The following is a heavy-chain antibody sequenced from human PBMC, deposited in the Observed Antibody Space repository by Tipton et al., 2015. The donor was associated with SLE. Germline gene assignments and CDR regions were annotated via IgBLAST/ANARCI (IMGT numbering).Heavy chain of an antibody. Sequence: SLRLSCAASGFPFSTYEMSWVRQAPGKGLEWLSYISSSGTTFYYADSVKGRFTISRDNAKNSLFLQMNSLRAEDAAVYYCASGKFRQFLSPSGLAGFDYWGQGALVIVSS. D-gene: IGHD1-26*01. V-gene: IGHV3-48*03. CDR2: ISSSGTTF. CDR1: GFPFSTYE. J-gene: IGHJ4*02. CDR3: ASGKFRQFLSPSGLAGFDY.